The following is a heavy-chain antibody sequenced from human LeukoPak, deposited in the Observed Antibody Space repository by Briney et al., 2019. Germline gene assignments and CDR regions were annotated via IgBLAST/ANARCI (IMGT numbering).Heavy chain of an antibody. CDR2: ISAYNGNT. V-gene: IGHV1-18*01. Sequence: ASVKVSCKASGYTFTSYGISWVRQAPGQGLEWMGWISAYNGNTNYAQKLQGRVTMTTDTSTSTAYMELRSLRSDDTAVYYCAREIWFTGDHYYMDVWGKGTTVTISS. J-gene: IGHJ6*03. CDR3: AREIWFTGDHYYMDV. CDR1: GYTFTSYG. D-gene: IGHD3-10*01.